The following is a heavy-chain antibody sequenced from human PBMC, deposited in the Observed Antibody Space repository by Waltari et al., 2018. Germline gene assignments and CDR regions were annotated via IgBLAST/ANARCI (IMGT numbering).Heavy chain of an antibody. J-gene: IGHJ3*02. Sequence: QVQLQESGPGLVKPSQTLSLTCTVSGGSISSGSYYWSWIRQPAGKGLEWIGRIYTSGSTNHNPSLKSRVTISVDTSKNQFSLKLSSVTAADTAVYYCAIGSGLDAFDIWGQGTMVTVSS. CDR1: GGSISSGSYY. V-gene: IGHV4-61*02. CDR2: IYTSGST. CDR3: AIGSGLDAFDI. D-gene: IGHD6-19*01.